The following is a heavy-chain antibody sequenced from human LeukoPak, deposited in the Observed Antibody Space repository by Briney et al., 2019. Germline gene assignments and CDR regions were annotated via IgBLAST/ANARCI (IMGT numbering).Heavy chain of an antibody. J-gene: IGHJ6*02. D-gene: IGHD3-22*01. Sequence: SQTLSLTCTVSGGSISSGGYYWSWIRQHPGKGLEWIGYIYYSGSTYYNPSLKSRVTISVDTSKNQFSLKLSSVTAADTAVYYCARGAYDRKKRNYYYYGMDVWGQGTTVTVSS. V-gene: IGHV4-31*03. CDR2: IYYSGST. CDR1: GGSISSGGYY. CDR3: ARGAYDRKKRNYYYYGMDV.